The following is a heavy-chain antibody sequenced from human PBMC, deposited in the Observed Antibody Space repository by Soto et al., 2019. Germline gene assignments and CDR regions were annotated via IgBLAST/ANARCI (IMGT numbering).Heavy chain of an antibody. CDR1: GYSFTSYW. Sequence: GESLKISCKGSGYSFTSYWICCVLQMPGKVLEWMGIIYPGDSDTRYSPSFQGQVTISADKSISTAYLQWSSLKASDTAMYYCARQGIVGYYYDSSGYQSDYWGQGTLVTVSS. D-gene: IGHD3-22*01. J-gene: IGHJ4*02. V-gene: IGHV5-51*01. CDR3: ARQGIVGYYYDSSGYQSDY. CDR2: IYPGDSDT.